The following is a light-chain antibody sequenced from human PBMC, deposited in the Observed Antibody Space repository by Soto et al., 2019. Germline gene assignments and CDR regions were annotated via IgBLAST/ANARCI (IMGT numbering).Light chain of an antibody. J-gene: IGKJ2*01. CDR3: QQLRAYPHT. V-gene: IGKV1-9*01. CDR2: PAS. Sequence: DVQMTQSPSTLSASIGDTVTITCRASQTIVTWLAWYRKKEGKAPEFLIYPASTLQGGVPSRFSGHGFGINFTLTISSLQPEDFATYYCQQLRAYPHTFGQGTKLDIK. CDR1: QTIVTW.